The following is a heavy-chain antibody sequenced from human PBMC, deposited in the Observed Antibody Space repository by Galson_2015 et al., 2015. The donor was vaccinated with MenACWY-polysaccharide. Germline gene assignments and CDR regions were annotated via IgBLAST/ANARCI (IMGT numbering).Heavy chain of an antibody. D-gene: IGHD3-9*01. V-gene: IGHV4-39*01. Sequence: YWGWIRQPPGNGLEWIASISYSGSTYYNPSLKSRVTISVDTSKNQFSLKLSSVTAADTAVYYCARHFPYDILTGYAFDIWGQGTMITVSS. CDR2: ISYSGST. CDR1: Y. J-gene: IGHJ3*02. CDR3: ARHFPYDILTGYAFDI.